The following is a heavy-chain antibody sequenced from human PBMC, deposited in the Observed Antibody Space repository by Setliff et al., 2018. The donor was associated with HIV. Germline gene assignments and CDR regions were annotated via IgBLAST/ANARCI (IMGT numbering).Heavy chain of an antibody. V-gene: IGHV4-59*01. Sequence: SETLSLTCTVSGGSISSTYWSWIRQPPRKGLEWIGYIYYTGTTDYSPSFKSRVTISLDTSKTQFSLKLNSVTAADTAVYYCARGHEWLRTWGQGTLVTVLL. D-gene: IGHD5-12*01. CDR3: ARGHEWLRT. CDR2: IYYTGTT. J-gene: IGHJ4*02. CDR1: GGSISSTY.